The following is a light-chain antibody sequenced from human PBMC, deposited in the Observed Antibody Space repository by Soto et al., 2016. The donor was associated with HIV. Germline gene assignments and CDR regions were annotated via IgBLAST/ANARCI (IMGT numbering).Light chain of an antibody. Sequence: DIQLTQSPSSLSASVGDRVTITCRASQAIGNYLAWYQQQPGKSPKLLIYAASTLQSGVPSRFRGSGSGTDFALTISSLQPEDIATYCCQKXNGPRALIFGGGTKVEI. V-gene: IGKV1-27*01. CDR2: AAS. CDR3: QKXNGPRALI. J-gene: IGKJ4*01. CDR1: QAIGNY.